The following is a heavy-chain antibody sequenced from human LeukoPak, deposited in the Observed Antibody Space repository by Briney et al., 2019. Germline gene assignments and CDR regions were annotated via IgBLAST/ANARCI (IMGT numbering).Heavy chain of an antibody. Sequence: GGTLRLSCAASGFTFSSYGMSWVRQAPGKGLEWASAISGSGGSTYYADSVKGRFTISRDNSKNTLYLQMNSLRAEDTAVYYCARDRSLYDILTELDYWGQGTLVTVSS. CDR2: ISGSGGST. J-gene: IGHJ4*02. D-gene: IGHD3-9*01. CDR3: ARDRSLYDILTELDY. V-gene: IGHV3-23*01. CDR1: GFTFSSYG.